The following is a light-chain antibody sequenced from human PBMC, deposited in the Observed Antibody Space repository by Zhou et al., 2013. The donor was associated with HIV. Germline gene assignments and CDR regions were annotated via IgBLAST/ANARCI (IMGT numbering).Light chain of an antibody. CDR1: QSVRSMY. V-gene: IGKV3D-20*02. Sequence: IVLTQSPGTLSLSPGERATLSCRASQSVRSMYLAWYQQKPGQAPRLLIYGTSTRATGIPDRFSGSGSGTDFTLTISRLEPEDFGFYYCQQRSNWPPTLTFGGGTKVEIK. J-gene: IGKJ4*01. CDR3: QQRSNWPPTLT. CDR2: GTS.